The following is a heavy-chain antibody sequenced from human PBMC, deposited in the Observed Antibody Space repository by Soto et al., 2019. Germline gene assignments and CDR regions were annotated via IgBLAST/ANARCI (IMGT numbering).Heavy chain of an antibody. J-gene: IGHJ4*02. Sequence: QVQLVESGGGVVQPGRSLRLSCAASGFTFSSYGMHWVRQAPGKGLEWVAVIWYDGSNKYYADSVKGRFTISRDNSNNRLYRQMNSLRAEDTAVYYCARAAEGYWRGGSCYSLSYWGQGTLVTVSS. CDR1: GFTFSSYG. CDR3: ARAAEGYWRGGSCYSLSY. CDR2: IWYDGSNK. D-gene: IGHD2-15*01. V-gene: IGHV3-33*01.